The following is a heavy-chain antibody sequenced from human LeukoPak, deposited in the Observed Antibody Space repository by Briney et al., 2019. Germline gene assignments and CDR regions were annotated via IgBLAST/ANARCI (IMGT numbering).Heavy chain of an antibody. Sequence: GGSLRLSCVGSGFNFSDHYMSWIRQAPGKGLEWVSYISNRGYSRYYADSLKGRFTISRDNANNSLYLQMNSLRADDTAVYYCARGKRRFDFRGQGTLVTVSS. J-gene: IGHJ4*02. CDR3: ARGKRRFDF. CDR2: ISNRGYSR. CDR1: GFNFSDHY. V-gene: IGHV3-11*01.